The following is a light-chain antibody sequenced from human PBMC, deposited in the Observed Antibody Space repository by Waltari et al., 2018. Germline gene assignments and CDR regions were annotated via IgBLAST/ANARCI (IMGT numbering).Light chain of an antibody. CDR2: CAS. CDR3: QQTYITPRT. CDR1: QTITND. V-gene: IGKV1-39*01. Sequence: TCWASQTITNDLNWYQQKSGRAPSLLIYCASNLQGGVPSRFRGSGSATDCTLTISNLQPEDFATYYCQQTYITPRTFGQGAKVEIK. J-gene: IGKJ1*01.